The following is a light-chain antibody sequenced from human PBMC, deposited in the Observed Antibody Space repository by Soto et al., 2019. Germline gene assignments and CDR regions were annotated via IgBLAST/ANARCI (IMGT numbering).Light chain of an antibody. CDR2: DVD. V-gene: IGLV2-14*03. J-gene: IGLJ1*01. CDR1: SSDVGGYNY. Sequence: QSALTQPASVSGSPGQSIPISCTGTSSDVGGYNYVSWYQHHPGKAPKLIIYDVDNRPSGVSDRFSGSKSGNTASLTISGLQAEDEADYYCSSYTSSSTRVFGTGTKSPS. CDR3: SSYTSSSTRV.